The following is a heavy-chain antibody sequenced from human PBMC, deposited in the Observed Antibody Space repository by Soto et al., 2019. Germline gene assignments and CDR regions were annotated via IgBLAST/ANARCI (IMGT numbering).Heavy chain of an antibody. CDR3: ASGIAAAELADWFDP. Sequence: PSETLSLTCAVSGGSISSSNWWSWVRQPPGKGLEWIGEIYHSGSTNYNPSLKSRVTISVDKSKNQFSLKLSSVTAADTAVYYCASGIAAAELADWFDPWGQGTLVTVSS. D-gene: IGHD6-13*01. CDR2: IYHSGST. J-gene: IGHJ5*02. CDR1: GGSISSSNW. V-gene: IGHV4-4*02.